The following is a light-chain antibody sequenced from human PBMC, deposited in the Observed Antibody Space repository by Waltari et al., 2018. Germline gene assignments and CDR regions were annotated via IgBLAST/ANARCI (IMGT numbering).Light chain of an antibody. CDR2: DVS. CDR1: SSDVGDYNY. CDR3: SSYIGSSTLEL. J-gene: IGLJ2*01. V-gene: IGLV2-14*03. Sequence: QSALTQPASVSGSPGQSITISCTGTSSDVGDYNYVSWYQQPPGKAPKLMIYDVSNRPSGVSNRVSGSQSGTTASLTISGLQAEEEADYYCSSYIGSSTLELFGGGTSLTVL.